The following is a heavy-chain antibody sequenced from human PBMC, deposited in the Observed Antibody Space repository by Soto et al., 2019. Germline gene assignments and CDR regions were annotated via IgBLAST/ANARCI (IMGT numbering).Heavy chain of an antibody. V-gene: IGHV4-39*07. CDR3: ASLNFDILTGYYAFDL. Sequence: SETLSLTCTVSGGSLSSSSYYWGWIRQPPGKGLEWIGSIYYSGSTFYNPSLKSRVTTSLDTSKNQFSLKLSSVTAADTAIYYCASLNFDILTGYYAFDLWGQGTMVTVSS. D-gene: IGHD3-9*01. CDR2: IYYSGST. J-gene: IGHJ3*01. CDR1: GGSLSSSSYY.